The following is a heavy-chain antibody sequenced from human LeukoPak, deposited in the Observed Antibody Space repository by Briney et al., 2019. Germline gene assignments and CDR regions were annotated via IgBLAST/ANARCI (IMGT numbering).Heavy chain of an antibody. J-gene: IGHJ4*02. CDR1: GYTFTGYN. Sequence: ASVKVSCTASGYTFTGYNMHLVRDGPGQGLEWMGIINPSGGGTSYAQKSQGRVTMTRDTSKSTIYMELSRLRSKATAMYYCSRGIVSSNWNFYYWGQGTLVTVSS. V-gene: IGHV1-46*01. CDR2: INPSGGGT. D-gene: IGHD1-20*01. CDR3: SRGIVSSNWNFYY.